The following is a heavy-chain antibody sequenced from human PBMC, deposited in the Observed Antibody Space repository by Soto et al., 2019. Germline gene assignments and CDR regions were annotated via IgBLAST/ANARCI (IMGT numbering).Heavy chain of an antibody. CDR2: ISSSSSYI. D-gene: IGHD4-17*01. J-gene: IGHJ3*02. CDR1: GFTFSSYS. V-gene: IGHV3-21*01. Sequence: GGSLRLSGPASGFTFSSYSMNWVRQAPGKGLEWVSSISSSSSYIYYADSVKGRFTISRDNAKNSLYLQMNSLRAEDTAVYYCATALQYGATAFDIWGQGTMVTVSS. CDR3: ATALQYGATAFDI.